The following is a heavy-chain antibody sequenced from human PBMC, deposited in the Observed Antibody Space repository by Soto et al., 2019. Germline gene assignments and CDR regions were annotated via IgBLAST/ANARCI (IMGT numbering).Heavy chain of an antibody. CDR1: GGSISSSSYY. Sequence: SETLSLTCTVSGGSISSSSYYWGWIRQPPGKGLEWIGSIYYSGSTYYNPSLKSRVTISVDTSKNQFSLKLSSVTAADTAVYYCARHSGNIVVVVAATPGWFDPWGQGTLVTVSS. J-gene: IGHJ5*02. CDR3: ARHSGNIVVVVAATPGWFDP. CDR2: IYYSGST. D-gene: IGHD2-15*01. V-gene: IGHV4-39*01.